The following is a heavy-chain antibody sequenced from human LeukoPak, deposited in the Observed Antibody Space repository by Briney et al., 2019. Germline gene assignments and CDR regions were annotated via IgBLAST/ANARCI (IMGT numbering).Heavy chain of an antibody. Sequence: GGSLRLSCAASGSTFSLYAMSWVRQAPGKGLEWVSSINDKGGSTYYADSVKGRFTISRDNSNNTMYLQMNSLRVEDTAIYYCARDRHGDYSLDYWGQGILVTVSS. V-gene: IGHV3-23*01. CDR2: INDKGGST. J-gene: IGHJ4*02. CDR1: GSTFSLYA. CDR3: ARDRHGDYSLDY. D-gene: IGHD4-17*01.